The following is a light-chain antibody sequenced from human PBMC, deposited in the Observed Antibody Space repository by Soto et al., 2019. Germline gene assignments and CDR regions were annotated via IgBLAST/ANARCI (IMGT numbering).Light chain of an antibody. J-gene: IGKJ2*03. CDR2: AAS. CDR1: QNINNY. CDR3: QQSYSPPVYS. Sequence: DIQMTQSPSSLSASVGDRVTITCRASQNINNYLNWYQQKPGKAPEVLISAASTLQSGVPSRFSGSGAGTDFTLTICSLQPEDFSTYFCQQSYSPPVYSFGQGTKLEI. V-gene: IGKV1-39*01.